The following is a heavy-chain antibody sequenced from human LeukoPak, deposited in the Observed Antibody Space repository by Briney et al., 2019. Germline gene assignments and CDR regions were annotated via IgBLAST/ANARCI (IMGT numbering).Heavy chain of an antibody. J-gene: IGHJ3*02. V-gene: IGHV4-59*08. CDR2: IYYIGST. CDR3: ARHFTYYYDSSGYPRDAFDI. Sequence: SETLSLTCTVSGGSISGYYWSWIRQSPGKGLVWIGYIYYIGSTNYNPSLKSRVTISTDMSKNQFSLKLSSVTAADTALYYYARHFTYYYDSSGYPRDAFDIWGQGTMVTVSS. CDR1: GGSISGYY. D-gene: IGHD3-22*01.